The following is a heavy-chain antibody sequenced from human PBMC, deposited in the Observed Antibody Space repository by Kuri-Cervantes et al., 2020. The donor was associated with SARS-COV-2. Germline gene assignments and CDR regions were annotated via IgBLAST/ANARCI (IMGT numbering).Heavy chain of an antibody. Sequence: LRLSCTVSGGSISSGDYYWSWIRQPPGKGLEWIGYIYYSGSTYYNPSLKSRVTISVDTSKNQFSLKLSSVTAADTAVYYCAREGSIYSSSSWEWDYYYYYMDVWGKGTTVTVSS. CDR1: GGSISSGDYY. D-gene: IGHD6-13*01. V-gene: IGHV4-30-4*08. CDR2: IYYSGST. J-gene: IGHJ6*03. CDR3: AREGSIYSSSSWEWDYYYYYMDV.